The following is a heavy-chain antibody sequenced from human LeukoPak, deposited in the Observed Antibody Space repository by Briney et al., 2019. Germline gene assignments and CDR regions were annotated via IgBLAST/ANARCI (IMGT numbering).Heavy chain of an antibody. CDR3: ARAARHFWSGYYTGANWFDP. CDR1: GGSFSGYY. D-gene: IGHD3-3*02. V-gene: IGHV4-34*01. CDR2: INHSGST. Sequence: PSETLSLTCAVYGGSFSGYYWSWIRQPPGKGLEWIGEINHSGSTNYNPSLKSRVTISVDTSKNQCSLKLSSVTAADTAVYYCARAARHFWSGYYTGANWFDPWGQGTLVTVSS. J-gene: IGHJ5*02.